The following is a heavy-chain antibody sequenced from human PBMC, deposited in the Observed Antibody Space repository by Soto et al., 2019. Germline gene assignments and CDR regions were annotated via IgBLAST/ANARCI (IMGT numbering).Heavy chain of an antibody. CDR3: VRLIGNSWLDS. J-gene: IGHJ5*01. D-gene: IGHD2-8*01. Sequence: QVQLQQSGPGLVKPSQTLSLTCAISGDSVSSNTATWDWIRQSPSRGLEWLGRTYYRSTCYVDYAVFVKRRITINPDTSNNQLSLQLNSVTPDDTAVYSCVRLIGNSWLDSWGQGTLVTVSS. CDR2: TYYRSTCYV. V-gene: IGHV6-1*01. CDR1: GDSVSSNTAT.